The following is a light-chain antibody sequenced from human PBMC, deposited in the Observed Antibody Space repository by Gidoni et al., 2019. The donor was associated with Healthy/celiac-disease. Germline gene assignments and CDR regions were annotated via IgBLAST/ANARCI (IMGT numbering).Light chain of an antibody. V-gene: IGKV1-5*01. CDR2: DAS. CDR1: QSISSW. CDR3: QQYKSYRT. J-gene: IGKJ1*01. Sequence: DIQMTQSPSTLSASVGDRVTITCRASQSISSWLDWYQQQPGKAPKLLIYDASSLESGVPSRVSGSGSGTEFTLTISSLQPDDFATYYCQQYKSYRTFGQGTKVEIK.